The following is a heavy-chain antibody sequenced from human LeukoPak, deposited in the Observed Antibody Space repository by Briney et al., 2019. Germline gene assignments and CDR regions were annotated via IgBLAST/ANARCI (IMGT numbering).Heavy chain of an antibody. CDR1: GFTFSSYW. CDR2: ISYDGSNK. D-gene: IGHD3-16*01. Sequence: GGSLRLSCAASGFTFSSYWMSWVRQAPGKGLEWVAVISYDGSNKYYADSVKGRFTISRDNSKNTLYLQMNSLRAEDTAVYYCAKPQAGDYFDYWGQGTLVTVSS. CDR3: AKPQAGDYFDY. J-gene: IGHJ4*02. V-gene: IGHV3-30*18.